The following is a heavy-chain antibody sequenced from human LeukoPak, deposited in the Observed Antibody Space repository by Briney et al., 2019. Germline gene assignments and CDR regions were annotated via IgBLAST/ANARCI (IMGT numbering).Heavy chain of an antibody. Sequence: GGSLRLSCEASGFTFSAYAMTWVRQAPGKGLEWVSSIGSDNKPHYSESVKGRFAISRDNSKNTLYLQMNSLRAEDTAVYYCARVGDSSGWYYFDYWGQGTLVTVSS. CDR2: IGSDNKP. CDR3: ARVGDSSGWYYFDY. D-gene: IGHD6-19*01. J-gene: IGHJ4*02. CDR1: GFTFSAYA. V-gene: IGHV3-23*05.